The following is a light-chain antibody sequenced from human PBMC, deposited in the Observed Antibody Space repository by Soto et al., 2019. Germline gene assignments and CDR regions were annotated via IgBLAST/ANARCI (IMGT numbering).Light chain of an antibody. V-gene: IGLV2-14*01. Sequence: ALTQPASVSGSPGQSITLSCTGTNSDIGGYNIVSWYQQHPGKAPKLMIYDVSIRPSGVSDRFSGSKSANTASLTISGLQPEDEADYYCTSYATGGTHVFGTGTKVTVL. CDR3: TSYATGGTHV. CDR2: DVS. CDR1: NSDIGGYNI. J-gene: IGLJ1*01.